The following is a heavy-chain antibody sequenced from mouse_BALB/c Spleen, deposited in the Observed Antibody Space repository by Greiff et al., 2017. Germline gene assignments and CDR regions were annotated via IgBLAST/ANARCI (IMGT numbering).Heavy chain of an antibody. J-gene: IGHJ4*01. Sequence: LVESGPGLVAPSQSLSITCTVSGFSLTSYDISWIRQPPGKGLEWLGVIWTGGGTNYNSAFMSRLSISKDNSKSQVFLKMNSLQTDDTAIYYCVRDPYYAMDYWGQGTSVTVSS. V-gene: IGHV2-9-2*01. CDR3: VRDPYYAMDY. CDR2: IWTGGGT. CDR1: GFSLTSYD.